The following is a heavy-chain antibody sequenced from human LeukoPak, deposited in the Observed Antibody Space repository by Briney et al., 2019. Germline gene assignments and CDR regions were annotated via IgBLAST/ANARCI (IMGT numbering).Heavy chain of an antibody. CDR3: ARDKSIAVAGVDY. V-gene: IGHV1-2*02. CDR2: INPNSGGT. D-gene: IGHD6-19*01. J-gene: IGHJ4*02. CDR1: GYIFTRYY. Sequence: ASVKVSCKASGYIFTRYYMHWVRQAPGQGLEWVGWINPNSGGTNYAQKLQGMVTMTRDTSISTAYMELSRLRSDDTAVYYCARDKSIAVAGVDYWGQGTLVTVSS.